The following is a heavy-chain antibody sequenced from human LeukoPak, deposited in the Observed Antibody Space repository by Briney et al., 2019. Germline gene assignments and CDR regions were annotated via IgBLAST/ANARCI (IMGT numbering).Heavy chain of an antibody. J-gene: IGHJ4*02. CDR2: ISGYNGKT. CDR3: ARAASYYYDSSGYSFDY. Sequence: ASVKVSCKASGHTFSNYGITWVRQAPGQGLEWVGWISGYNGKTEYAQKLQGRVSMTTDTSTSIAYMELRSLTSDDTAVYYCARAASYYYDSSGYSFDYWGQGTLVTVSS. D-gene: IGHD3-22*01. V-gene: IGHV1-18*01. CDR1: GHTFSNYG.